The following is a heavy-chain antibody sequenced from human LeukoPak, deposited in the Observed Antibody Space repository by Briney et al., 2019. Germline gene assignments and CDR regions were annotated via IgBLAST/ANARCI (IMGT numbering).Heavy chain of an antibody. CDR2: IYYSGST. D-gene: IGHD4-11*01. V-gene: IGHV4-34*01. Sequence: SETLSLTCAVYGGSFSGYYWSWIRQPPGKGLEWIGSIYYSGSTYYNPSLKSRVTISVDTSKNQFSLKLSSVTAADTAVYYCARGHDYSIYYFDYWGQGTLVTVSS. CDR3: ARGHDYSIYYFDY. CDR1: GGSFSGYY. J-gene: IGHJ4*02.